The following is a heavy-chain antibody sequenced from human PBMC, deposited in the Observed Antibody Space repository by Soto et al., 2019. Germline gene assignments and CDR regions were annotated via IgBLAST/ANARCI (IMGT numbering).Heavy chain of an antibody. CDR1: GYSFTSYW. CDR3: ARHGIAPFDYGVYDDGMDV. Sequence: GESLKISCKGSGYSFTSYWIGWVRQMPGKGLEWMGIIYPGDSDTRYSPSFQGQVTISADKSISTAYLQWSSLKASDTAMYYCARHGIAPFDYGVYDDGMDVWGQGTTVTVSS. D-gene: IGHD4-17*01. V-gene: IGHV5-51*01. CDR2: IYPGDSDT. J-gene: IGHJ6*02.